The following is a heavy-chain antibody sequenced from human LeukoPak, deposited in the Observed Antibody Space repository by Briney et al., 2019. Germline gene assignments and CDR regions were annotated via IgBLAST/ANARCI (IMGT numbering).Heavy chain of an antibody. V-gene: IGHV4-59*12. CDR2: IYYSGST. CDR1: GGSISSYY. Sequence: SETLSLTCTVSGGSISSYYWSWIRQPPGKGLEWIGYIYYSGSTNYNPSLKSRVTISVDTSKNQFSLKLSSVTAADTAVYYCARDGAPAYDSSGYYFDYWGQGTLVTVSS. D-gene: IGHD3-22*01. J-gene: IGHJ4*02. CDR3: ARDGAPAYDSSGYYFDY.